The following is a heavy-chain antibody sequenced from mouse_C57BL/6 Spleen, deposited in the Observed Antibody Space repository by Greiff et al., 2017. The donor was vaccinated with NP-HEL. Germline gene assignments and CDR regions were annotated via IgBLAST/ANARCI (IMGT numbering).Heavy chain of an antibody. V-gene: IGHV1-54*01. CDR1: GYAFTNYL. Sequence: QVQLKESGAELVRPGTSVKVSCKASGYAFTNYLIEWVKQRPGQGLEWIGVINPGSGGTNYNEKFKGKATLTADKSSSTAYMQLSSLTSEDSAVYFCARSLYYYGSSHWYFDVWGTGTTVTVSS. D-gene: IGHD1-1*01. CDR2: INPGSGGT. J-gene: IGHJ1*03. CDR3: ARSLYYYGSSHWYFDV.